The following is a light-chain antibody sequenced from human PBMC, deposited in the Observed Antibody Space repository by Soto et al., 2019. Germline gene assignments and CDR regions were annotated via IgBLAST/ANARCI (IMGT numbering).Light chain of an antibody. V-gene: IGKV3-11*01. J-gene: IGKJ1*01. CDR1: QSVGGY. CDR2: DAS. Sequence: EIVLTQQPPNLSLSSGERATPSSRASQSVGGYLAWYQPTPGQAPRLLIYDASKRVTGIPARFSGSGFGTDFTLTISSLEPEDFAVYYCKQRSKWRTCGQGHKVAIK. CDR3: KQRSKWRT.